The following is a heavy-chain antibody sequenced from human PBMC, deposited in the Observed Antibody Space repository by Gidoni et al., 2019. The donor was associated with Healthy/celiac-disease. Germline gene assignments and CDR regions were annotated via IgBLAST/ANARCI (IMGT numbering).Heavy chain of an antibody. Sequence: QVQLVQSGAEVKKPGASVKVSCKASGYTFTGYYMHWVRQPPGQGLEWRGWSNPNSGGTNYAQKFQGRVTMTRDTSISTAYMELSRLRSDDTAVYYCAREGYVWGPYFDYWGQGTLVTVSS. CDR1: GYTFTGYY. J-gene: IGHJ4*02. CDR2: SNPNSGGT. CDR3: AREGYVWGPYFDY. V-gene: IGHV1-2*02. D-gene: IGHD3-16*01.